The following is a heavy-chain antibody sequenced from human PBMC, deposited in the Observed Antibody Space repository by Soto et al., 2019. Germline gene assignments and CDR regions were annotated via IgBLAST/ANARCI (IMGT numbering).Heavy chain of an antibody. CDR3: ARVYCGGDCYPPDFDY. J-gene: IGHJ4*02. CDR1: GYTFTSYG. D-gene: IGHD2-21*02. CDR2: ISAYNGNT. V-gene: IGHV1-18*01. Sequence: QVPLVQSGAEVKKPGASVKVSCKASGYTFTSYGISWVRQAPGQGLEWMGWISAYNGNTNYAQKLQGRVTMTTDTSTSTAYMELRSLRSDDTAVYYCARVYCGGDCYPPDFDYWGQGTLVTVSS.